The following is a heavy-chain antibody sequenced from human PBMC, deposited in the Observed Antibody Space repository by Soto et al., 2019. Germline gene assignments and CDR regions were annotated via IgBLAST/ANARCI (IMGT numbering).Heavy chain of an antibody. D-gene: IGHD4-17*01. J-gene: IGHJ4*02. CDR1: GFALTNHY. CDR3: VIVKHGDYFEA. CDR2: SRHKPNGYTT. V-gene: IGHV3-72*01. Sequence: EVQLVESGGGLVQPGGSLRLSCAATGFALTNHYMDWVRQAPGHGLYWVGRSRHKPNGYTTDYASSVIGRFTISRDDSKSSLYLKMNSLKTADTAVYYWVIVKHGDYFEAWGQGSLVIVSA.